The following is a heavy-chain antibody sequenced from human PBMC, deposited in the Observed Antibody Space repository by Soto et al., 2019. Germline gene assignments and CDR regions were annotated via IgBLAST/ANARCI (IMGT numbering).Heavy chain of an antibody. V-gene: IGHV4-34*01. D-gene: IGHD6-13*01. CDR3: ARVGAAAGKVRTRARAPNWFDP. J-gene: IGHJ5*02. Sequence: PSETLSLTCAVYGGSFSGYYWSWIRQPPGKGLEWIGEINHSGSTNYNPSLKSRVTISVDTSKNQFSLKLSSVTAADTAVYYCARVGAAAGKVRTRARAPNWFDPWGQGTLVTVSS. CDR2: INHSGST. CDR1: GGSFSGYY.